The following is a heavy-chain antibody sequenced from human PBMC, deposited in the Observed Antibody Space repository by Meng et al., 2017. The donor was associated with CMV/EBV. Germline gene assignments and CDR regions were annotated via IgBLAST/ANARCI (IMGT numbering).Heavy chain of an antibody. Sequence: QCTLKSSCPLLRKTPRTTKLTCVFAGFSLSPSGVGVGSIRQSPGKALEWLALIYWDDEKRYSPSLKSRLTITNDTSKNQVVLTMPNIDPVDTATYFRAHRGSYGYHGYWGQGTLVTVSS. J-gene: IGHJ4*02. D-gene: IGHD5-18*01. CDR3: AHRGSYGYHGY. CDR2: IYWDDEK. V-gene: IGHV2-5*02. CDR1: GFSLSPSGVG.